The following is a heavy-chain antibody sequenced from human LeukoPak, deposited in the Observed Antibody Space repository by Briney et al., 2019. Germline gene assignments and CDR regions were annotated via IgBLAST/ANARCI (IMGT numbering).Heavy chain of an antibody. CDR2: ISGSGGST. J-gene: IGHJ3*02. V-gene: IGHV3-23*01. CDR1: GFTFSSYA. D-gene: IGHD2-15*01. Sequence: GSLRLSCAASGFTFSSYAMSWVRQAPGKGLEWVSAISGSGGSTYYADSVKGRFTISRDNSKNTLYLQMNSLRAEDTAVYYCAKDIVVVVAATSAFDIWGQGTMVTVSS. CDR3: AKDIVVVVAATSAFDI.